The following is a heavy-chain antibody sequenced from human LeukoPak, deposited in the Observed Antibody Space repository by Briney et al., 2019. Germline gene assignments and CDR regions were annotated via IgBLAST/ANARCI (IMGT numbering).Heavy chain of an antibody. Sequence: SETLSLTCAVYGGSFSGYYWSWIRQPPGKGLEWIGEINHSGVTKHNPSLKSRVTISVDTSKNQFSLKLSSVTAADTAVYYCARDLYSSKTNDAFVIWGQGTMVTVSS. V-gene: IGHV4-34*01. CDR1: GGSFSGYY. J-gene: IGHJ3*02. D-gene: IGHD6-13*01. CDR2: INHSGVT. CDR3: ARDLYSSKTNDAFVI.